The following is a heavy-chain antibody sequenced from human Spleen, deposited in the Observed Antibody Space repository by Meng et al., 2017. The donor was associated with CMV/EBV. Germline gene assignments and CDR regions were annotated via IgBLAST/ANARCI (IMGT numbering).Heavy chain of an antibody. D-gene: IGHD7-27*01. Sequence: ASVKVSCKASGYTFSVYYIHWVRQAPGQGLEWIGWITPNSGGTNYAQNFQGRVTMTRDTSIRTVYMELSSLRSDDTAMYYCARDDNWGPDYWGQGTLVTVSS. CDR3: ARDDNWGPDY. V-gene: IGHV1-2*02. CDR2: ITPNSGGT. J-gene: IGHJ4*02. CDR1: GYTFSVYY.